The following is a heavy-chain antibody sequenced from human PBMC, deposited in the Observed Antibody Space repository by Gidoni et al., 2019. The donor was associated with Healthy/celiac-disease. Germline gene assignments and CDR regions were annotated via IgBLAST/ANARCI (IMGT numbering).Heavy chain of an antibody. CDR3: ARADTVTTYNWFDP. CDR1: EGTFSSYA. V-gene: IGHV1-69*01. J-gene: IGHJ5*02. D-gene: IGHD4-4*01. Sequence: QVQLVQSGAEVKKPGSSVKVSCKASEGTFSSYAISWVRQAPGQGLEWMGGIIPIFGTANYAQKFQGRVTITADESTSTAYMELSSLRSEDTAVYYCARADTVTTYNWFDPWGQGTLVTVSS. CDR2: IIPIFGTA.